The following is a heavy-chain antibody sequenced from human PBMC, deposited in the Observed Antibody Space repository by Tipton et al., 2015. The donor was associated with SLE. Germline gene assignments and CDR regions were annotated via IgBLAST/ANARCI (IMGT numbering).Heavy chain of an antibody. V-gene: IGHV4-38-2*01. CDR3: ARGTYYYDSSGSTDYFDY. CDR2: IYYSGST. D-gene: IGHD3-22*01. J-gene: IGHJ4*02. CDR1: GYSISSGYY. Sequence: TLSLTCAVSGYSISSGYYWGWIRQPPGKGLEWIGSIYYSGSTYYNPSLKSRVTISVDTSKNQFSLKLSPVTAADTAVYYCARGTYYYDSSGSTDYFDYWGQGTLVTVSS.